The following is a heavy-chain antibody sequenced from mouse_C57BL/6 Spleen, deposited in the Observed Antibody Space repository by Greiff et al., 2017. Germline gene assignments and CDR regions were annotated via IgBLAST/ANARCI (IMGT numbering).Heavy chain of an antibody. CDR3: ARDEKLFYAMDY. J-gene: IGHJ4*01. CDR1: GFTFSSYA. V-gene: IGHV5-4*01. D-gene: IGHD1-1*01. Sequence: EVKVEESEGGLVKPGGSLKLSCAASGFTFSSYAMSWVRQTPEKRLEWVATISDGGSYTYYPDNVKGRFTISRDNAKNNLYLQMSHLKSEDTAMYYCARDEKLFYAMDYWGQGTSVTVSS. CDR2: ISDGGSYT.